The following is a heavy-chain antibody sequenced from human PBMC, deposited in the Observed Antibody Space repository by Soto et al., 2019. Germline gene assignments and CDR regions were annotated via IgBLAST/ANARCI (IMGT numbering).Heavy chain of an antibody. Sequence: EVQLVESGGGLVKPGGSLRLSCAASGFTFSNAWMSWVRQAPGKGLEWVGRIKSKTDGGTTDYAAPVKGRFTISRDDSKNTLYLQMNSMKTEDTAVYYCTTDLRTLHLGELSLLDYLGQGTLVTVSS. J-gene: IGHJ4*02. V-gene: IGHV3-15*01. CDR1: GFTFSNAW. CDR2: IKSKTDGGTT. D-gene: IGHD3-16*02. CDR3: TTDLRTLHLGELSLLDY.